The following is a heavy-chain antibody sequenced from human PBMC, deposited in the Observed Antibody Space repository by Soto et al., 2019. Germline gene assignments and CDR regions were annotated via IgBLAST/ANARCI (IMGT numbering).Heavy chain of an antibody. Sequence: KVSCKASGYTFTSYGISWVRQAPGQGLEWMAWINPYNGNTKYAEKFLGRVTVTTDTSTATAYMEVRSLTSDDTAVFYCARVGVGLAAPRVWPYWGQGTPVTVSS. CDR2: INPYNGNT. CDR1: GYTFTSYG. D-gene: IGHD6-13*01. CDR3: ARVGVGLAAPRVWPY. V-gene: IGHV1-18*01. J-gene: IGHJ4*02.